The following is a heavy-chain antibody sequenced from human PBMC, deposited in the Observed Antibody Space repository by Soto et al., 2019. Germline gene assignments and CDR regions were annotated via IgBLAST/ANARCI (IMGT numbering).Heavy chain of an antibody. V-gene: IGHV4-39*01. Sequence: PSETLSLICTVSGGSISSSSYYWGWIRQPPGKGLEWIGSIYYSGSTYYNPSLKSRVTISVDTSKNQFSLKLSSVTAADTAVYYCARLFGGDVLRDRYYGMDVWGQGTTVTVSS. CDR2: IYYSGST. CDR1: GGSISSSSYY. CDR3: ARLFGGDVLRDRYYGMDV. J-gene: IGHJ6*02. D-gene: IGHD2-21*02.